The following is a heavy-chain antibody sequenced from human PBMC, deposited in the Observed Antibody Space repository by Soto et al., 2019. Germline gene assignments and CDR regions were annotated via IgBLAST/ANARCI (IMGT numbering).Heavy chain of an antibody. V-gene: IGHV3-23*01. CDR2: LSGSGLST. CDR1: RFTFSRYA. Sequence: EVQLLESGGGLVQPGGCLRVSCAASRFTFSRYAMSWVRQAPGKGLEWVSTLSGSGLSTHYADSVKGRFTISRDNSMNTLYLQMNSLKVEDTAVYFCAKGTAASGTSGFDYWGLGTLVTVSS. D-gene: IGHD6-13*01. J-gene: IGHJ4*02. CDR3: AKGTAASGTSGFDY.